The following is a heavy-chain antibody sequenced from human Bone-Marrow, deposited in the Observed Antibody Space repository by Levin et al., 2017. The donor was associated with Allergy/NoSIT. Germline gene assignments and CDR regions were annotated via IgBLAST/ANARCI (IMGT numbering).Heavy chain of an antibody. CDR2: ISSDGTTL. J-gene: IGHJ5*02. Sequence: GGSLRLSCAVSGFPFSKFLMHWVRQAPGTGLEWLALISSDGTTLHYADSVKGRFTISRDNAQNPLFLQLNGLRAEDTAIYYCARNLYFDVLPDYHNPSSWGQGTLVTVSS. CDR3: ARNLYFDVLPDYHNPSS. D-gene: IGHD3-9*01. CDR1: GFPFSKFL. V-gene: IGHV3-30-3*01.